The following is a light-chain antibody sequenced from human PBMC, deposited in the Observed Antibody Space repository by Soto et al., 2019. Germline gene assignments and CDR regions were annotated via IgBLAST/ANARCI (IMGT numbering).Light chain of an antibody. CDR1: TLGDRY. CDR3: QTWDSSASYV. J-gene: IGLJ1*01. Sequence: SYELTQPPSVSVSPGQTATIPCSGVTLGDRYACWYQQKPGQSPVLVIYANNRRPSGIPERFSGSNSGNTATLTISGTQTMDEADYYCQTWDSSASYVFVTGTKLTVL. CDR2: ANN. V-gene: IGLV3-1*01.